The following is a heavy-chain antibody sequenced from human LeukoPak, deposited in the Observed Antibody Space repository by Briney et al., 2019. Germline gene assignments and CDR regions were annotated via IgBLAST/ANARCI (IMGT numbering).Heavy chain of an antibody. CDR3: ARYPIFGVEIDY. J-gene: IGHJ4*02. Sequence: QAGGSLRLSCAASGFTFSSYWMHWVRQAPGKGLVWVSRINSDGSSTSYAASVKGRFTISIANAKNTLYLQMNSLRAEDTAVYYCARYPIFGVEIDYWGQGTLVTVSS. CDR2: INSDGSST. D-gene: IGHD3-3*01. V-gene: IGHV3-74*01. CDR1: GFTFSSYW.